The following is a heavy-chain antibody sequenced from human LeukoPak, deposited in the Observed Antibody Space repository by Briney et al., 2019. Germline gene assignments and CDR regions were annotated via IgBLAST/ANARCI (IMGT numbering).Heavy chain of an antibody. CDR2: IYSGGIT. CDR3: ARENSDYYDSSGCYYVFDY. CDR1: GFTVSNNH. Sequence: GGSLRLSCAASGFTVSNNHMNWVRQASGKGLEWVSVIYSGGITYYADSVKGRFTISRDNSKNTLYLQMNSLRAEGTAVYYCARENSDYYDSSGCYYVFDYWGQGTLVTVSS. V-gene: IGHV3-53*01. J-gene: IGHJ4*02. D-gene: IGHD3-22*01.